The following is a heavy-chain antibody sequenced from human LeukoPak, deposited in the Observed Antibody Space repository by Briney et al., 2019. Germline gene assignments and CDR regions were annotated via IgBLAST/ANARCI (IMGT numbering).Heavy chain of an antibody. CDR2: ISSSGSTI. CDR3: ARLSSSWYDY. D-gene: IGHD6-13*01. Sequence: GGSLRLSCAASGFTFSSYEMNWVRQAPGKGLEWVSYISSSGSTIYYADSVKGRFTISRDNAKNSLYLQMNSLRAEDTGVYYCARLSSSWYDYWGQGTLVTVSS. CDR1: GFTFSSYE. J-gene: IGHJ4*02. V-gene: IGHV3-48*03.